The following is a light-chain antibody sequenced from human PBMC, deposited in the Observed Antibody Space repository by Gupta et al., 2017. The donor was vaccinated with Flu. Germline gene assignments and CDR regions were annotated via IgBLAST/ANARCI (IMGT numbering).Light chain of an antibody. J-gene: IGKJ3*01. CDR2: LGS. CDR3: TQARQNHHLFT. V-gene: IGKV2-28*01. CDR1: QSLLHSNGYNY. Sequence: DIVMTQSPLSLPVTPGEPASISCRSSQSLLHSNGYNYLDWYLQKQGQAPQLLIYLGSNRASGGKDSCSGSGEGTDFTLKIIRGDVEDVGVYYCTQARQNHHLFTFGPGTKVDIK.